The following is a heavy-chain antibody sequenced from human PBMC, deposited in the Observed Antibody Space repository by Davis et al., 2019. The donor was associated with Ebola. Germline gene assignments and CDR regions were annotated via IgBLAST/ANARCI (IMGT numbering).Heavy chain of an antibody. V-gene: IGHV1-8*02. CDR1: GGTFSSYA. CDR3: AVLRYFDWGPDY. CDR2: MNPNSGNT. D-gene: IGHD3-9*01. Sequence: ASVKASCNASGGTFSSYAISWVRQATGQGLEWMGWMNPNSGNTGYAQKFQGRVTMTRNTSISTAYMELSSLRSEDTAVYYCAVLRYFDWGPDYWGQGTLVTVSS. J-gene: IGHJ4*02.